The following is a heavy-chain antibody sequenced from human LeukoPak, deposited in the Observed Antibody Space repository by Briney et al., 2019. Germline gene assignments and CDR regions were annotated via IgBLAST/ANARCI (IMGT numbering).Heavy chain of an antibody. CDR3: ARVTFGVVIIDY. V-gene: IGHV1-18*01. D-gene: IGHD3-3*01. CDR2: ISAYNGNT. Sequence: ASVTVSCMASGYTFTHYGISWVRPAPEQGLAWMGWISAYNGNTNYAQKLQGRVTMTTDTSTSTAYMELRSLRSDDTAVYYCARVTFGVVIIDYWGQGTLVTVSS. CDR1: GYTFTHYG. J-gene: IGHJ4*02.